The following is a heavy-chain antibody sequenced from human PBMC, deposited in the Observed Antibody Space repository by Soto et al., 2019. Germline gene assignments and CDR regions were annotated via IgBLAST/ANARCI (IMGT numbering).Heavy chain of an antibody. CDR1: GYTFTSYG. Sequence: ASVKVSCKASGYTFTSYGISWVRQAPGQGLEWMGWISAYNGNTNYAQKLQGRVTMTTDTSTSTAYMELRSLRSDDTAVYYCARYSYGPRCPLYYYYYYGMDVWGQGTTVTVSS. J-gene: IGHJ6*02. V-gene: IGHV1-18*04. D-gene: IGHD5-18*01. CDR3: ARYSYGPRCPLYYYYYYGMDV. CDR2: ISAYNGNT.